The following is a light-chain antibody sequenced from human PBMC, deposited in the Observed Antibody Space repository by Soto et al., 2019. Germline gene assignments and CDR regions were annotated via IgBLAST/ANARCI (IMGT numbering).Light chain of an antibody. CDR1: ESISDY. CDR3: QQYGSHRT. V-gene: IGKV1-5*03. CDR2: KAS. J-gene: IGKJ1*01. Sequence: DIQMTQSPSTLSASVGDRVTITCRASESISDYLAWYQQKPGKAPKLLIYKASSLESGVPSRFSGSGSGTEFTLTISSLHPDDFATYYCQQYGSHRTFGQGTKVKIK.